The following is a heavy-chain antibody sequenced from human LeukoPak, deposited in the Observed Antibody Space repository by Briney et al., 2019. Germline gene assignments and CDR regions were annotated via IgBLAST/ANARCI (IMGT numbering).Heavy chain of an antibody. V-gene: IGHV3-66*01. J-gene: IGHJ4*02. CDR1: GFTVSSSY. CDR2: IYSGGST. D-gene: IGHD6-13*01. CDR3: ASIPGYSSSWTLY. Sequence: PGGSLRLSCAASGFTVSSSYMSWVRQAPGKGLEWVSVIYSGGSTYYADSVKGGFTISRDNSKNTLYLQMNSLRAEDTAVYYCASIPGYSSSWTLYWGQGMLVTVSS.